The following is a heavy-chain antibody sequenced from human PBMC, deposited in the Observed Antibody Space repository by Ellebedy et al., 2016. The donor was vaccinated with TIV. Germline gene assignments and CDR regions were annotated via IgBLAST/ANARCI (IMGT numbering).Heavy chain of an antibody. D-gene: IGHD6-13*01. CDR1: GFTFRSYW. V-gene: IGHV3-7*01. J-gene: IGHJ5*02. CDR2: IKQDGSEK. CDR3: AGSRGSSFYWFDT. Sequence: GESLKISCAASGFTFRSYWMSWVRQAPGKGLEWVANIKQDGSEKFYRDSVKGRFTISRDNTDNSLYLQMNSLRADDTAVYYCAGSRGSSFYWFDTWGQGTLVTVSS.